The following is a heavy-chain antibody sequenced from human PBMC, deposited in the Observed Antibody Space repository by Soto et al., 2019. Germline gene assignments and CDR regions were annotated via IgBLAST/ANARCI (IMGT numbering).Heavy chain of an antibody. CDR2: ISGTGATT. J-gene: IGHJ4*02. CDR1: GFTFSTYV. CDR3: AIRSMGGRDY. Sequence: PGGSLRLSCAASGFTFSTYVITWVRQAPGKGLEWVSAISGTGATTYYTESVKGRFTISRDNSKNTLFLQMHSLRVEDTAVYYCAIRSMGGRDYWGQGTPVTVSS. D-gene: IGHD1-26*01. V-gene: IGHV3-23*01.